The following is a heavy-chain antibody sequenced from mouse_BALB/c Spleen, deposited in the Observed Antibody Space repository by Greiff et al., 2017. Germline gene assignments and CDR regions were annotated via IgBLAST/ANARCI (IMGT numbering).Heavy chain of an antibody. CDR3: TRGEYGKDYAMDY. D-gene: IGHD2-10*02. Sequence: EVKLVESGTVLARPGASVKMSCKASGYTFTSYWMHWVKQRPGQGLEWIGAIYPGNSDTSYNQKFKGKAKLTAVTSTSTAYMELSSLTNEDSAVYYCTRGEYGKDYAMDYWGQGTSVTVSS. CDR1: GYTFTSYW. V-gene: IGHV1-5*01. J-gene: IGHJ4*01. CDR2: IYPGNSDT.